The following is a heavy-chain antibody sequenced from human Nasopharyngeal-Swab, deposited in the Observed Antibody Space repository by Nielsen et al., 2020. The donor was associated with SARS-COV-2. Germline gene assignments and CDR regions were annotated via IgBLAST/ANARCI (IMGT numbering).Heavy chain of an antibody. J-gene: IGHJ4*02. Sequence: GESLKISCVVSGFTFRSYAMTWVRLAPGKGLELVSVITADGAATAYVDSVKGRFTISRDNSKNTLYLQMNSLRAEDTALYYCAKGTLGFCRGGSCYPFDSWGQGTLVTVSS. CDR1: GFTFRSYA. CDR2: ITADGAAT. V-gene: IGHV3-23*01. CDR3: AKGTLGFCRGGSCYPFDS. D-gene: IGHD2-15*01.